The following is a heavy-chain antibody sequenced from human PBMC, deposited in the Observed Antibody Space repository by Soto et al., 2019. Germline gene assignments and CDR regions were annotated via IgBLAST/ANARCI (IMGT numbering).Heavy chain of an antibody. Sequence: QVQLVQSGAEVKKPGSSVKVSCKASGGTFSSYAISWVRQAPGQGLEWMGGIIPIFGTANYAQKFQGRVTITADESTSTAYMEHSSLRSEDTAVYYCAREGVETIIGDYYYSGMDVWGQGTTVNVSS. CDR3: AREGVETIIGDYYYSGMDV. V-gene: IGHV1-69*01. D-gene: IGHD3-3*01. CDR2: IIPIFGTA. CDR1: GGTFSSYA. J-gene: IGHJ6*02.